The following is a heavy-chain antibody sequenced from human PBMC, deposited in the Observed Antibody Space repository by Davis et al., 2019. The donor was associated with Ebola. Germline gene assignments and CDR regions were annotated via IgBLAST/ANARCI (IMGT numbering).Heavy chain of an antibody. V-gene: IGHV4-30-2*01. D-gene: IGHD7-27*01. Sequence: PSETLSLTCAVSGGSISSGGYSWSWIRQPPGKGLEWIGYIYHSGSTYYNPSLKSRVTISVDTSKNQFSLKLSSVTAADTAVYYCARSPWGIYWYFDLWGRGTLVTVSS. CDR2: IYHSGST. J-gene: IGHJ2*01. CDR1: GGSISSGGYS. CDR3: ARSPWGIYWYFDL.